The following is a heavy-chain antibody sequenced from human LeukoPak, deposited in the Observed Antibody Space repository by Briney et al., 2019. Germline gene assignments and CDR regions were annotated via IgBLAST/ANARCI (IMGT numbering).Heavy chain of an antibody. V-gene: IGHV4-38-2*02. CDR1: GYSISSGYY. J-gene: IGHJ6*03. CDR3: ARGNYYYYYMDV. Sequence: SETLSLTCTVSGYSISSGYYWGWIRQPPGKGLEWIGSIYHSGSTYYNPSLKSRVTISVDTSKNQFSLKLSSVTAADTAVYYCARGNYYYYYMDVWGKGTTVTVSS. CDR2: IYHSGST.